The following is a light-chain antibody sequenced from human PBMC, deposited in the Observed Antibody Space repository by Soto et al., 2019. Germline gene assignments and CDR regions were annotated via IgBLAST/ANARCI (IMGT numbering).Light chain of an antibody. Sequence: DIQMTQSPSTLSASVGDRVTITCRASQSIYIWLAWYQQKPGKAPKLLIYKASTLESGVPSRFSGSGSGTEFTLTISSLKPDDFATYYCKQYDSYSWTFGQGTKLEIK. CDR3: KQYDSYSWT. CDR1: QSIYIW. CDR2: KAS. J-gene: IGKJ1*01. V-gene: IGKV1-5*03.